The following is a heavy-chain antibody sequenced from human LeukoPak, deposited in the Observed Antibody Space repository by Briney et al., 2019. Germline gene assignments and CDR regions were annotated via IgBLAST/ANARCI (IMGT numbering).Heavy chain of an antibody. D-gene: IGHD2-2*01. Sequence: GASVKVSCKASGYTFTSYGISWVRQAPGQGLEWMGWISAYNGNTNYAQKLQGRVTMTTDTSTSTAYMELRSLRSDDTAVYYCARDIVVVPAAGHGMDVWGQGTTVTVSS. J-gene: IGHJ6*02. CDR1: GYTFTSYG. V-gene: IGHV1-18*01. CDR2: ISAYNGNT. CDR3: ARDIVVVPAAGHGMDV.